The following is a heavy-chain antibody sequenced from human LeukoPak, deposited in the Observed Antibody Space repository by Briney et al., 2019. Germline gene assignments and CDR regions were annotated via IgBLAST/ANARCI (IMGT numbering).Heavy chain of an antibody. V-gene: IGHV3-48*01. Sequence: GGSLRLSCAASGFTFSSYSMNWVRQAPGKGLEWVSYISSSSSTIYYADSEKGRFTISRDNAKNSLYLQMNSLRAEDTAVYYCARFGAVGAAGFDYWGQGTLVTVSS. CDR3: ARFGAVGAAGFDY. D-gene: IGHD1-26*01. CDR1: GFTFSSYS. J-gene: IGHJ4*02. CDR2: ISSSSSTI.